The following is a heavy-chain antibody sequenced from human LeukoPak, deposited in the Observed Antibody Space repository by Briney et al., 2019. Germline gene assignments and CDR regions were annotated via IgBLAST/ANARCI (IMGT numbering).Heavy chain of an antibody. CDR2: INHSGST. J-gene: IGHJ4*02. CDR3: ARVLTLYGGGWFPFDY. CDR1: GGSFSGYY. V-gene: IGHV4-34*01. D-gene: IGHD6-19*01. Sequence: SETLSLTCAVYGGSFSGYYWSWIRQPPGKGLEWIGEINHSGSTNYNPSLKSRVTISVDTSKNQFSLKLSSVTAADTAVYYCARVLTLYGGGWFPFDYWGQGTLVTVSS.